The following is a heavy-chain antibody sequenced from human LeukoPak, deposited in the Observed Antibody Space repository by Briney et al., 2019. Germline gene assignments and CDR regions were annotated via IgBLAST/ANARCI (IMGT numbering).Heavy chain of an antibody. V-gene: IGHV4-4*07. J-gene: IGHJ6*03. Sequence: PSETLSLTCTVSGGSISNFYWSWLRQPAGKGLEWIGRMYSNGNTNKNPSLQSRVTMSLDTSTNQFSLKLTSVTAADTAVYYCARDRPDGYRHGHYYYNMDVWGKGTTVTVS. CDR1: GGSISNFY. CDR3: ARDRPDGYRHGHYYYNMDV. CDR2: MYSNGNT. D-gene: IGHD5-18*01.